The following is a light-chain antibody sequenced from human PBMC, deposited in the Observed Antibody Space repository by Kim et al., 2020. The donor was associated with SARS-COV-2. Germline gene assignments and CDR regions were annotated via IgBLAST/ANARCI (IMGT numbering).Light chain of an antibody. Sequence: VSPGETPTVSCAGDSMQFKYVRWYQRTAGHSPVLVLLRDNTRPSGIPERFSGSDSGNTATLTISGTKAMNEADYYCQMWDNSLGVFGAGTKLTVL. CDR3: QMWDNSLGV. V-gene: IGLV3-1*01. CDR1: SMQFKY. CDR2: RDN. J-gene: IGLJ2*01.